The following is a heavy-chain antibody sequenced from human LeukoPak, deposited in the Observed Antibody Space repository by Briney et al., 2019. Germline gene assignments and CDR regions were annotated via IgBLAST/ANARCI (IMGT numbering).Heavy chain of an antibody. CDR3: ATDYYDSRFDY. D-gene: IGHD3-3*01. CDR1: GFTFTTYA. J-gene: IGHJ4*02. V-gene: IGHV3-30*04. Sequence: GGSLRLSCAASGFTFTTYAMHWVRQAPGKGLEWVAVISYDGSNKYYADSVKGRFTISRDNSKNTLYLQMNSLRAEDTAVYYCATDYYDSRFDYWGQGTLGTVSS. CDR2: ISYDGSNK.